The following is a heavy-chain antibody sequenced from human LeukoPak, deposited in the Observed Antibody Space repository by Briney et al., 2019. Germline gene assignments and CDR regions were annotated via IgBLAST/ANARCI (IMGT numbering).Heavy chain of an antibody. CDR2: IYDSGNT. V-gene: IGHV4-38-2*01. CDR1: GSSISSDYF. D-gene: IGHD3-9*01. CDR3: ARGFNSDILTAYSP. Sequence: PSETLSLTRGVSGSSISSDYFWGWIRQPPGKGLEWVGSIYDSGNTYYNPSLKSRVSISVDTSKNQFSLKMSSVTAADTAVYYCARGFNSDILTAYSPWGQGTLVTVSS. J-gene: IGHJ5*02.